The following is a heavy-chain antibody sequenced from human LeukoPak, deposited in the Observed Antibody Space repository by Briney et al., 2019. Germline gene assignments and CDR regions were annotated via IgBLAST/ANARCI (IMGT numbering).Heavy chain of an antibody. CDR1: GGSISSYY. J-gene: IGHJ4*02. CDR2: IYTSGST. V-gene: IGHV4-4*07. D-gene: IGHD2-2*01. Sequence: SETLSLTCTVSGGSISSYYWSWIRQPAGKGLEWIGRIYTSGSTNYNPSLKSRVTISVDTSKNQFSLKLSSVTAADTAVYYCARHVGWVVPAASFDYWGQGTLVTVSS. CDR3: ARHVGWVVPAASFDY.